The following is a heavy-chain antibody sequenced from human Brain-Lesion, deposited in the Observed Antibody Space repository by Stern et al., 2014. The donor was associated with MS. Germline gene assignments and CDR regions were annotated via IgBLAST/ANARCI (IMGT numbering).Heavy chain of an antibody. CDR1: GYIFTGYY. J-gene: IGHJ6*02. D-gene: IGHD3-3*01. CDR2: INPNTGGP. V-gene: IGHV1-2*02. Sequence: QVQLVESGAEVKKPGASVKVSCKTSGYIFTGYYIHWVRQAPGQGLEWMAWINPNTGGPKYAQKFQGRVTMSMDTSISTAYVELSSLTSDDTAVYYCARDQRGITIFGVVTDYYYLGMDVWGQGTTVTVSS. CDR3: ARDQRGITIFGVVTDYYYLGMDV.